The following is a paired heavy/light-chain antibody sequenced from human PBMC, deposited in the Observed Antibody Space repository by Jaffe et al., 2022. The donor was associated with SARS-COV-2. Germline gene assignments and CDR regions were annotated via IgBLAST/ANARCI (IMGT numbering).Heavy chain of an antibody. D-gene: IGHD3-3*01. J-gene: IGHJ6*02. V-gene: IGHV4-61*02. CDR3: ARDRFGVGPAYYYYYGMDV. CDR1: GGSITSGSYY. CDR2: IYTSGST. Sequence: QVQLQESGPGLVKPSQTLSLTCTVSGGSITSGSYYWSWIRQPAGKGLEWIGRIYTSGSTNYNPSLKSRVTISVDTSKNQFSLKLSSVTAADTAVYYCARDRFGVGPAYYYYYGMDVWGQGTTVTVSS.
Light chain of an antibody. CDR2: AAS. CDR3: QHLNSYPL. CDR1: QGISSY. Sequence: DIQLTQSPSFLSASVGDRVTITCRASQGISSYLAWYQQKPGKAPKLLIYAASTLQSGVPSRFSGSGSGTEFTLTISSLQPEDFATYYCQHLNSYPLFGGGTKVEIK. J-gene: IGKJ4*01. V-gene: IGKV1-9*01.